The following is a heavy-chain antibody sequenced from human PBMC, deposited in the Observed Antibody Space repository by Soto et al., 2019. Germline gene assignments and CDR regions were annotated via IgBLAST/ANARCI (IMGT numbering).Heavy chain of an antibody. CDR3: ARVQDGDYDY. D-gene: IGHD4-17*01. CDR2: IYYSGST. Sequence: QVQLQESGPGLVKPSETLSLTCTVSGGSVSSGSYYWSWIRQPPGKGLEWIGYIYYSGSTNYNPSLTNRVTISVDTSKNQCSLKLSSVTAADTAVYYCARVQDGDYDYWGQGTLVTVSS. V-gene: IGHV4-61*01. J-gene: IGHJ4*02. CDR1: GGSVSSGSYY.